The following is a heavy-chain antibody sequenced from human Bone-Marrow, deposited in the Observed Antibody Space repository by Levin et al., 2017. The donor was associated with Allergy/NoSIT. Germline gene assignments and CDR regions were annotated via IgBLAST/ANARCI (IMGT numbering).Heavy chain of an antibody. CDR3: AKVWEAAEDVDY. CDR2: ISPRGVAT. D-gene: IGHD1-26*01. J-gene: IGHJ4*02. Sequence: GGSLRLSCAASGFTFSNYVMSWVRQAPGRGLECVASISPRGVATYYGDSVRGRFTITRDNSKTTLFLQMEGLRADDSAVYFCAKVWEAAEDVDYWGPGTLVTVSS. V-gene: IGHV3-23*01. CDR1: GFTFSNYV.